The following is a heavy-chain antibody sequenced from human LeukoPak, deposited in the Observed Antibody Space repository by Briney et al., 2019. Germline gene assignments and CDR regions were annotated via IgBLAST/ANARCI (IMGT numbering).Heavy chain of an antibody. CDR1: GGSFSGYY. D-gene: IGHD6-6*01. CDR2: INHSGST. V-gene: IGHV4-34*01. Sequence: SETLSLTCAVYGGSFSGYYWSWIRQPPGKGLEWIGEINHSGSTNYNPSLKSRVTISVDTAKNQFSLQLSSVTAADTAVYYCARGRIAARPGLDYWGQGTLVTVSS. J-gene: IGHJ4*02. CDR3: ARGRIAARPGLDY.